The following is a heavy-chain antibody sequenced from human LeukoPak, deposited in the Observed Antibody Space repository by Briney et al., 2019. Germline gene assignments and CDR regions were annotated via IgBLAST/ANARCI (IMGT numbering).Heavy chain of an antibody. CDR1: GFTFTSYG. Sequence: ASVKVSCKAAGFTFTSYGISWVRQAPGQGLEWMGLIDAYNGKTNYAKNFQGRITVTIDTSTKMAYMELRSLRSDDTAVYYCTRDPDGDYDFDYWGQGTLVTVSS. CDR2: IDAYNGKT. D-gene: IGHD4-17*01. CDR3: TRDPDGDYDFDY. J-gene: IGHJ4*02. V-gene: IGHV1-18*01.